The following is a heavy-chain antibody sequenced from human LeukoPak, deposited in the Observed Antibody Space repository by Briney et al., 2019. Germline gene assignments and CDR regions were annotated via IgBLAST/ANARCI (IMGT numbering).Heavy chain of an antibody. CDR2: IYPGDSNT. J-gene: IGHJ6*03. CDR1: GYSFTSYW. D-gene: IGHD2-2*01. V-gene: IGHV5-51*01. Sequence: GESLKISCKGSGYSFTSYWIGWVRQMPGKGLEWMGIIYPGDSNTRYSPSFQGQVTISADASISTAYLQWSSLKASDTAMYYCAKLSGYCGSTNCYHYHYMDVWGKGATVTVSS. CDR3: AKLSGYCGSTNCYHYHYMDV.